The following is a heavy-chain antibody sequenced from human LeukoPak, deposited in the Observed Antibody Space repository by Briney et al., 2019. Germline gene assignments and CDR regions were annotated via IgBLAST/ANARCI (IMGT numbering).Heavy chain of an antibody. D-gene: IGHD2-15*01. V-gene: IGHV1-3*01. CDR2: INAGNGNT. J-gene: IGHJ4*02. Sequence: ASVKVSSKASGYTFTSYAMHWVRQAPGQRLEWMGWINAGNGNTKYSQKFQGRVTLTRDTSASTAYMELSSLRSEDTAVYYCARDRDVVVVAALDYWGQGTLVTVSS. CDR1: GYTFTSYA. CDR3: ARDRDVVVVAALDY.